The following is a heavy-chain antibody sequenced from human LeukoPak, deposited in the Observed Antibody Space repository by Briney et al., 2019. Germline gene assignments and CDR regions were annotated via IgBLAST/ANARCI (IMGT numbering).Heavy chain of an antibody. CDR1: GFTFSGYG. D-gene: IGHD5-18*01. V-gene: IGHV3-33*06. Sequence: SGRSLRLSCAASGFTFSGYGMHWVRQAPDKGLEWVAVIWYDGNNKYYADSVKGRFTISRDNSKNTLYLQMNSLRAEDTAVYYCSKDWGYTTMVSYYFEYWGQGALVTVSS. CDR2: IWYDGNNK. J-gene: IGHJ4*02. CDR3: SKDWGYTTMVSYYFEY.